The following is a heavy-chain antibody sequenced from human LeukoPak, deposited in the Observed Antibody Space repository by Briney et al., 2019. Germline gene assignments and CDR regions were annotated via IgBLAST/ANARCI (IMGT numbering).Heavy chain of an antibody. CDR2: IYYSGST. J-gene: IGHJ4*02. V-gene: IGHV4-59*01. CDR1: GGSISSYY. Sequence: PSETLSLTCTVSGGSISSYYWSWIRQPPGKGLEWIGYIYYSGSTNYNPSLKSRVTISVDTSKNQFSLELSSVTAADTAVYYCARGRYSGSPGLHDYWGQGTLVTVSS. D-gene: IGHD1-26*01. CDR3: ARGRYSGSPGLHDY.